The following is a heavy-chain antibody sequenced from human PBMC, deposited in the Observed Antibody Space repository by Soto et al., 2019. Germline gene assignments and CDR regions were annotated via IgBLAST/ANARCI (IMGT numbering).Heavy chain of an antibody. V-gene: IGHV3-23*01. J-gene: IGHJ4*02. CDR2: ILGSGSRT. CDR3: AKETAEY. CDR1: GFTFSTYA. Sequence: EVKLLESGGGLVQPGGSLRLSCAASGFTFSTYALSWVRQAPGKGLEWVSTILGSGSRTYYADSVKGRFTISRDNSKNTLYLQMNSLRVEDTAVYYCAKETAEYWDQGTLVTVSS.